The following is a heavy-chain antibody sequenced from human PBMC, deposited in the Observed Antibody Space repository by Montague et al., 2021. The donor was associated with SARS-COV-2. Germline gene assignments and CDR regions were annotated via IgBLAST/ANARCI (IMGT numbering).Heavy chain of an antibody. CDR2: FYSGNT. Sequence: SETLSLTCTVSGGSISNHYWSWIRQPPGKGLEWIAFYSGNTNYNPSLKSRVTISVDTSKNQFSLKLSSVTAADTAVYYCARDRSYDSSGYPFPQYFFDYWGQGALVIVSS. J-gene: IGHJ4*02. CDR3: ARDRSYDSSGYPFPQYFFDY. CDR1: GGSISNHY. D-gene: IGHD3-22*01. V-gene: IGHV4-59*11.